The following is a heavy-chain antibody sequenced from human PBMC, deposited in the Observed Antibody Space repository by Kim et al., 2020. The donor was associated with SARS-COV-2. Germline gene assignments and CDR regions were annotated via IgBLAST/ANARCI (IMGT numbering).Heavy chain of an antibody. Sequence: SETLSLTCTVSGGSISSYYWSWIRQPPGKGLEWIGYIYYSGSTNYNPSLKSRVTISVDTSKNQFSLKLSSVTAADTAVYYCARGSIAARPGSSHYYYGMDVWGQGTTVTVSS. D-gene: IGHD6-6*01. CDR3: ARGSIAARPGSSHYYYGMDV. V-gene: IGHV4-59*13. J-gene: IGHJ6*02. CDR2: IYYSGST. CDR1: GGSISSYY.